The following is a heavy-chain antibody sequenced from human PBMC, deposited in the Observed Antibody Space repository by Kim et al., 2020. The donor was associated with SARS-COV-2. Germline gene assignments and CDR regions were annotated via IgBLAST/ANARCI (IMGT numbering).Heavy chain of an antibody. V-gene: IGHV3-11*01. CDR1: GFTFSDEY. CDR2: LSGTGRPI. J-gene: IGHJ4*02. Sequence: GGSLRLCCLASGFTFSDEYMSWIRQAPGKGLEWVAHLSGTGRPIYYADSLEGRFIISRDNAKNSLFLQMNSLRAEDTALYYCARGAQKAGYFDSWGQG. CDR3: ARGAQKAGYFDS. D-gene: IGHD6-13*01.